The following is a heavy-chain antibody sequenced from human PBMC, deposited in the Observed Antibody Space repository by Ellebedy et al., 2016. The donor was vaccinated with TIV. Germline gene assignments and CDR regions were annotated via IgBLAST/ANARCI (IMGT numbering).Heavy chain of an antibody. CDR1: GGTFSSYA. CDR2: IIPIFGTA. CDR3: ARVKGTIFGGGDDAFDI. D-gene: IGHD3-3*01. J-gene: IGHJ3*02. Sequence: SVKVSRXASGGTFSSYAISWVRQAPGQGLEWMGGIIPIFGTANYAQKFQGRVTITADESTSTAYMELSSLRSEDTAVYYCARVKGTIFGGGDDAFDIWGQGTMVTVSS. V-gene: IGHV1-69*13.